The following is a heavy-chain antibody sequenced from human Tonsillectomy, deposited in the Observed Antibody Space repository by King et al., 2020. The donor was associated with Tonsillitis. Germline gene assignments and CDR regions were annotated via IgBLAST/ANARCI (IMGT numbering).Heavy chain of an antibody. V-gene: IGHV5-51*01. J-gene: IGHJ4*02. D-gene: IGHD3-10*01. CDR1: GYSFTSYW. Sequence: VQLVESGAEVKKPGESLKISCKGSGYSFTSYWIGWVRQMPGKGLEWMGIIYPGDSDTRYSPSFQGQVTISADKSISTAYLQWSSLKASDTDMYYCARVSYYGSGSYYVDCWGQGTLVTVSS. CDR3: ARVSYYGSGSYYVDC. CDR2: IYPGDSDT.